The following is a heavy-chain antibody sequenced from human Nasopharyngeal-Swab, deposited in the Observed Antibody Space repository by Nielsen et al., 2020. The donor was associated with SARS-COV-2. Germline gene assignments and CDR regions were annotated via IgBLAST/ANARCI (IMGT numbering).Heavy chain of an antibody. CDR2: IYYSGRT. CDR1: GGSISSYY. D-gene: IGHD3-9*01. Sequence: SETLSLTCTVSGGSISSYYWSWLRQPPGKGLEWIGYIYYSGRTNYNPSLKSRVTISVDTSKNQFSLKLSSVTAADTAVYYCARENVLRYFDWLLNDAFDIWGQGTMVTVSS. V-gene: IGHV4-59*13. J-gene: IGHJ3*02. CDR3: ARENVLRYFDWLLNDAFDI.